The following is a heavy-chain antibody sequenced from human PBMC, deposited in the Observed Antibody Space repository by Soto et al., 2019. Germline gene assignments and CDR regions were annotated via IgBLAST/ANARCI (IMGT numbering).Heavy chain of an antibody. Sequence: ASVKVSCKASGYTFTNYYMHWVRQAPGHRLEWMGVVNPSGGSPTYPQKFQGRVTMTRDTSTSTVYMELTSLRFEDTAVYYCARVPVVPAAVHYYSGMDVWGQGTTVTVSS. CDR2: VNPSGGSP. CDR3: ARVPVVPAAVHYYSGMDV. D-gene: IGHD2-2*01. J-gene: IGHJ6*02. CDR1: GYTFTNYY. V-gene: IGHV1-46*01.